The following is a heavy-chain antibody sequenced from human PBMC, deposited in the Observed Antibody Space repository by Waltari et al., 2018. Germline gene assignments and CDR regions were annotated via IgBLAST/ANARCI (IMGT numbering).Heavy chain of an antibody. J-gene: IGHJ5*02. D-gene: IGHD1-1*01. CDR3: ARDQDDANWFDP. Sequence: QVQLQESGPGLVEPSQTLSLTCTVSGGSISSGGYYWSWIRQHPGKGLEWIGYIYYSGSTYYNPSLKSRVTISVDTSKNQFSLKLSSVTAADTAVYYCARDQDDANWFDPWGQGTLVTVSS. CDR1: GGSISSGGYY. V-gene: IGHV4-31*03. CDR2: IYYSGST.